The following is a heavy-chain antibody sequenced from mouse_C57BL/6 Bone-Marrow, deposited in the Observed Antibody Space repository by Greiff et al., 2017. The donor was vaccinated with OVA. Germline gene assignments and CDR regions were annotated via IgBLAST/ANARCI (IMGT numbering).Heavy chain of an antibody. D-gene: IGHD1-1*01. V-gene: IGHV1-19*01. CDR3: AKYGVLLRPTWYFDV. Sequence: EVQLQQSGPVLVKPGASVKMSCKASGYTFTDYYMNWVKQSHGKSLEWIGVINPYNGGTSYNQKFKGKATLTVDKSSSTAYMELNSLTSEDSAVYYCAKYGVLLRPTWYFDVWGTGTTVTVSS. CDR2: INPYNGGT. J-gene: IGHJ1*03. CDR1: GYTFTDYY.